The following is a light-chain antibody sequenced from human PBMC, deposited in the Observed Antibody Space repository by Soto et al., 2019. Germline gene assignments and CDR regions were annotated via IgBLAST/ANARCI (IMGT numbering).Light chain of an antibody. CDR2: ATS. J-gene: IGKJ4*01. V-gene: IGKV1-9*01. CDR3: QQLSSSPLT. Sequence: IQLTQSPSSLSASVGDRVTVTCRASQDISSYLAWYQQKPGKAPKLLIYATSTLQSGVPSRFSGSGSGTDFALTISSLQSEDFATYYCQQLSSSPLTFGGGTKVDIK. CDR1: QDISSY.